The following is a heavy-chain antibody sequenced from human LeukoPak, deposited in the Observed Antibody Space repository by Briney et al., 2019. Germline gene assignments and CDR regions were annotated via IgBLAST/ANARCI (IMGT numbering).Heavy chain of an antibody. CDR3: ARDQGDTSVDFDY. J-gene: IGHJ4*02. CDR2: IKQDGSET. D-gene: IGHD1-26*01. CDR1: RFTLSNYW. Sequence: GGSLRLSCAASRFTLSNYWMSWVRQAPGKGLEWVANIKQDGSETYYVDSVKGRFTISRDNAKNSLYLQMNSLRAEDTAVYYCARDQGDTSVDFDYWGQGTLVTVSS. V-gene: IGHV3-7*01.